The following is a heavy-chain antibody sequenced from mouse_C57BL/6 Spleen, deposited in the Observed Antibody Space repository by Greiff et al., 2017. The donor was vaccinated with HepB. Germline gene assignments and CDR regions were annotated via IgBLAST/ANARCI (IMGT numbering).Heavy chain of an antibody. J-gene: IGHJ2*01. D-gene: IGHD2-12*01. CDR1: GYTFTDYE. CDR3: TGFDTTRGYYFDC. CDR2: IDPETGGT. Sequence: QVQLKQSGAELVRPGASVTLSCKASGYTFTDYEMHWVKQTPVHGLEWIGAIDPETGGTAYNQKFKGKARLTADKSSSTAYMQLRSLTSEDSAVYYCTGFDTTRGYYFDCWGQGTTLTVSS. V-gene: IGHV1-15*01.